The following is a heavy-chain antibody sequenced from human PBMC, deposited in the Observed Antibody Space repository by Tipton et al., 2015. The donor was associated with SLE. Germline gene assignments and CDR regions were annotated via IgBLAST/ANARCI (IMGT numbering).Heavy chain of an antibody. V-gene: IGHV4-59*01. Sequence: TLSLTCTVSGGSINTYYWSWIRQPPGKGLEWIGYVHYSGSTNYNPSLKSRVAISVDTSRNQFSLKLTSVIAADTAVYYCARDIEAPGDFLYFDYWGQGILVTVSS. CDR2: VHYSGST. CDR3: ARDIEAPGDFLYFDY. CDR1: GGSINTYY. J-gene: IGHJ4*02. D-gene: IGHD7-27*01.